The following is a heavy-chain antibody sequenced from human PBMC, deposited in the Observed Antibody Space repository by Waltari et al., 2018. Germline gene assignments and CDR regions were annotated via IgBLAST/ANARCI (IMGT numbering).Heavy chain of an antibody. CDR1: GGTFSSYT. Sequence: QVQLVQSGAEVKKPGTSVTVSCKASGGTFSSYTISWVRQAPGQGLEWMGRIIPILGIANYAQKFQGRVTITADKSTSTAYMELSSLRSEDTAVYYCARVVGGYYDSSGYYYFDYWGQGTLVTVSS. V-gene: IGHV1-69*02. J-gene: IGHJ4*02. D-gene: IGHD3-22*01. CDR3: ARVVGGYYDSSGYYYFDY. CDR2: IIPILGIA.